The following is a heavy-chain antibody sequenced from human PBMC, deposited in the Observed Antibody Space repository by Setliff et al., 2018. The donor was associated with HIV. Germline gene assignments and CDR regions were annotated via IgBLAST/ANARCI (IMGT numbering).Heavy chain of an antibody. D-gene: IGHD6-6*01. CDR1: GYSFTSYW. CDR2: IYPRDSDT. J-gene: IGHJ4*02. Sequence: GESLTLSCKGSGYSFTSYWIGWVRQMPGKGLEWMGTIYPRDSDTRYSPSFQGQVTISADKSISTAYLQWNSLKASDTAMYYCARPRYSSSSEVDYWGQGTLVTVSS. CDR3: ARPRYSSSSEVDY. V-gene: IGHV5-51*01.